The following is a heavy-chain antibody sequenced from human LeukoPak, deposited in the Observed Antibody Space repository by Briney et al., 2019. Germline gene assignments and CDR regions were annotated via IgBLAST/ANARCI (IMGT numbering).Heavy chain of an antibody. V-gene: IGHV3-23*01. D-gene: IGHD2-15*01. CDR2: ISGRGGST. CDR3: AKGGCSGGSCYYPYYFDY. CDR1: GFTFSSYA. J-gene: IGHJ4*02. Sequence: GGSLRLSCAASGFTFSSYAMSWVRQAPGKGLEWVSAISGRGGSTYYADSVKGRFTISRDNSKNTLYLQMNSLRAEDTAVYYCAKGGCSGGSCYYPYYFDYWGQGTLVTVSS.